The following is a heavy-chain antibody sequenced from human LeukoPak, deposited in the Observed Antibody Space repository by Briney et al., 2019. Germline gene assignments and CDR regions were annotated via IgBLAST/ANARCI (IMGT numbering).Heavy chain of an antibody. D-gene: IGHD3-10*01. CDR2: IYYSGST. J-gene: IGHJ3*02. V-gene: IGHV4-31*03. CDR1: GGSISSGGYY. Sequence: PSETLSLTCTVSGGSISSGGYYWSWIRQHPGKGLEWIGYIYYSGSTYYNPSLKSRVTISVDTSKNQFSLKLSSVTAADTAVYYCAREVAVRGVPHSAFDIWGQGTMVTVSS. CDR3: AREVAVRGVPHSAFDI.